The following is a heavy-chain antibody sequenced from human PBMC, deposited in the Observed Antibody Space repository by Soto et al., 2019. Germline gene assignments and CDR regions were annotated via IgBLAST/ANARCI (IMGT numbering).Heavy chain of an antibody. CDR3: ARTGIVVVPAANWFDP. V-gene: IGHV1-69*01. J-gene: IGHJ5*02. CDR2: IIPIFGTA. D-gene: IGHD2-2*01. Sequence: QVQLVQSGAEVKKPGSSVKVSCTASGGTFSSYAISWVRQAPGQGLEWMGGIIPIFGTANYAQKFQGRVTITADESTSTAYMELSSLRSEDTAVYYCARTGIVVVPAANWFDPWGQGTLVTVSS. CDR1: GGTFSSYA.